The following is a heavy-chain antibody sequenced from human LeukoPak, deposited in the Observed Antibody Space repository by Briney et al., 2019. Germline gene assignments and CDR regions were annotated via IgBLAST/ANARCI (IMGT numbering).Heavy chain of an antibody. Sequence: PSETLSLTCTVSGGSISTYYWSWIRQPPGKALEWIGYIYYSGSTNYNPSLKSRVTISVDTSEKQFSLKLSSVTAADTAVYYCAREYYYDSSGYYPPHAFDIWGQGTMVTVSS. V-gene: IGHV4-59*01. CDR3: AREYYYDSSGYYPPHAFDI. J-gene: IGHJ3*02. D-gene: IGHD3-22*01. CDR1: GGSISTYY. CDR2: IYYSGST.